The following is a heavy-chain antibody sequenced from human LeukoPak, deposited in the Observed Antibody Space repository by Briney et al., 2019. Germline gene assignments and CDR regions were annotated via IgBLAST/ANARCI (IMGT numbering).Heavy chain of an antibody. V-gene: IGHV1-69*05. D-gene: IGHD6-13*01. CDR1: GGTFSSYA. CDR2: IIPIFGTA. CDR3: AREGDLPTAAAGTFDY. J-gene: IGHJ4*02. Sequence: ASVKVSCKASGGTFSSYAISWVRQAPGQGLEWMGGIIPIFGTANYAQKFQGRVTITTDESTGTAYMELSSLRSEDTAVYYCAREGDLPTAAAGTFDYWGQGTLVTVSS.